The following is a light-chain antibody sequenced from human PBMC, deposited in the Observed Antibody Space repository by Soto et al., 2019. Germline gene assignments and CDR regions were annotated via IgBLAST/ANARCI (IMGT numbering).Light chain of an antibody. CDR2: GAS. CDR1: QSVSSSY. J-gene: IGKJ2*01. Sequence: EIVLTQSPGTLSLSPGERATLSCRASQSVSSSYLAWYQQKPGQAPRLLIYGASSRATGIPGRFSGSGSGTDFTLTSSRLEPEDFAVYYCQQYGSSPYTFGQGTKLEIK. CDR3: QQYGSSPYT. V-gene: IGKV3-20*01.